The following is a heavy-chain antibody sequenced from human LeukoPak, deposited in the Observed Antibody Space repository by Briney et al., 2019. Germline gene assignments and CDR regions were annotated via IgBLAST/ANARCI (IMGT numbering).Heavy chain of an antibody. V-gene: IGHV1-69*04. J-gene: IGHJ4*02. CDR2: IIPILGIA. Sequence: GASVKVSCKASGGTFSSYAISWVRQAPGQGLEWMGRIIPILGIANYAQKFQGRVTITADKSTSTAYMELSSLRSEDTAVCYCARAFDYYDSSGYVDWGQGTLVTVSS. CDR1: GGTFSSYA. CDR3: ARAFDYYDSSGYVD. D-gene: IGHD3-22*01.